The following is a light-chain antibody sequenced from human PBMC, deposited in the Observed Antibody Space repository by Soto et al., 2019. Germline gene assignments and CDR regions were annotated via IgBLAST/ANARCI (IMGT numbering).Light chain of an antibody. CDR1: QSVSVN. Sequence: EIVFTQSPATLSLSPGERATLSCRASQSVSVNLAWYQQKPGQAPRLLIYGASSRAPGIPARFSGSGSGRDFTLTISSLQSEDLAVDYCQQYHNWGEFGQGTKVDIK. J-gene: IGKJ1*01. CDR2: GAS. V-gene: IGKV3-15*01. CDR3: QQYHNWGE.